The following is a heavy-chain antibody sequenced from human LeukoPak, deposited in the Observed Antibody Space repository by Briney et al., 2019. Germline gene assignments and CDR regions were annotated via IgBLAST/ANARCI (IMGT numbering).Heavy chain of an antibody. Sequence: TGGSLRLSCAASGFNFSTHTMNWVRQAPGKGLEWVSYISSSGSTIYYADSVKGRFTISRDNAKNSLYLQMNSLRAEDTAVYYCATGGSGSYYPTTYYYYYYMDVWGKGTTVTISS. V-gene: IGHV3-48*04. CDR3: ATGGSGSYYPTTYYYYYYMDV. J-gene: IGHJ6*03. CDR2: ISSSGSTI. CDR1: GFNFSTHT. D-gene: IGHD3-10*01.